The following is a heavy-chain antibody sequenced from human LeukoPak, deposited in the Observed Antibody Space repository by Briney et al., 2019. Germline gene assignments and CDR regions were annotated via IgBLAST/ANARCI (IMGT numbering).Heavy chain of an antibody. CDR3: AREWGGYVWGSYRQDAFDI. J-gene: IGHJ3*02. V-gene: IGHV1-2*02. Sequence: ASVKVSCKASGYTFTSYGISWVRQAPGQGLERMGWINPNSGGTNYAQKFQGRVTMTRDTSISTAYMELSRLRSDDTAVYYCAREWGGYVWGSYRQDAFDIWGQGTMVTVSS. CDR2: INPNSGGT. CDR1: GYTFTSYG. D-gene: IGHD3-16*02.